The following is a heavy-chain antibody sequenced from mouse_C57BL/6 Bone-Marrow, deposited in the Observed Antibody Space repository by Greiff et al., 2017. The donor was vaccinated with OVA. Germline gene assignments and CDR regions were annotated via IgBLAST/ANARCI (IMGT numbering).Heavy chain of an antibody. D-gene: IGHD4-1*02. J-gene: IGHJ2*01. CDR1: GYTFTDYE. CDR3: TPQLGRLDY. Sequence: QVQLKQSGAELVRPGASVTLSCKASGYTFTDYEMHWVKQTPVHGLEWIGAIDPETGGTAYNQKFKGKAILTADKSSSTAYMELRSLTSEDSAVYYCTPQLGRLDYWGQGTTLTVSS. CDR2: IDPETGGT. V-gene: IGHV1-15*01.